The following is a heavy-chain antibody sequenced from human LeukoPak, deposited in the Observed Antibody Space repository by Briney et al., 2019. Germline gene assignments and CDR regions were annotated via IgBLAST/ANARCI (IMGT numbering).Heavy chain of an antibody. CDR3: ATGVGVILTPLHY. J-gene: IGHJ4*02. Sequence: SETLSLTCTVSGYSISSGYYWGWIRQPPGQGLEWIGSIYHSGTAYYNPSLRSRVTVSVDTSKNQFSLKLSSVTAADSAVYYCATGVGVILTPLHYWGQGTLVTVSS. V-gene: IGHV4-38-2*02. CDR2: IYHSGTA. D-gene: IGHD3-10*01. CDR1: GYSISSGYY.